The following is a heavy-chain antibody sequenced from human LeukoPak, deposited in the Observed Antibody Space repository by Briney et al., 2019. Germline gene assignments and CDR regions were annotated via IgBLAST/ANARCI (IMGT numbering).Heavy chain of an antibody. CDR3: ARGYYDILAGYYGYYFDY. Sequence: PSQTLSLACTVSGGSISSGGYYWSWIRQHPGKGLEWIGYIYYSGSTYYNPSLKSRVTISVDTSKNQFSLKLSSVTAADTAVYYCARGYYDILAGYYGYYFDYWGQGTLVTVSS. V-gene: IGHV4-31*03. J-gene: IGHJ4*02. CDR1: GGSISSGGYY. CDR2: IYYSGST. D-gene: IGHD3-9*01.